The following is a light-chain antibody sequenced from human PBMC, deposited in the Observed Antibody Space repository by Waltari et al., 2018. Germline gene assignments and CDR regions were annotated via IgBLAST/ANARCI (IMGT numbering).Light chain of an antibody. V-gene: IGLV3-19*01. CDR2: GKN. CDR1: SLRRDY. CDR3: HSRDISGNHLVL. Sequence: SSELTQDPAVSVALGQTVRVTCQGDSLRRDYATWYQQKAARAPVVVVFGKNNRPSGIPDRFSGSSSGNTASLTITGTQAEDEAEYYCHSRDISGNHLVLFGGGTKLTVL. J-gene: IGLJ3*02.